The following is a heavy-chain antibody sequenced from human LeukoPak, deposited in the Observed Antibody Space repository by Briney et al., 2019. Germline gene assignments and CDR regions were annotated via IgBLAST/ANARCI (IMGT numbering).Heavy chain of an antibody. J-gene: IGHJ3*02. V-gene: IGHV5-51*01. D-gene: IGHD1-14*01. CDR3: ARQSVRKDAFDI. Sequence: GESLKISCKASGYSFTTYWIGWVRQMPGKGLEWMGITFPGGSDTKYSPPFQGLVTMSADRSISTAYLQWNSLKASDTAMYYCARQSVRKDAFDIWGQGTVVTVSS. CDR2: TFPGGSDT. CDR1: GYSFTTYW.